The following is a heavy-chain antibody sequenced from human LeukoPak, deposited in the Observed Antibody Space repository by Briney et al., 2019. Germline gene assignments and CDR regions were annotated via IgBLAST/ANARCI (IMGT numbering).Heavy chain of an antibody. V-gene: IGHV4-59*01. CDR3: ARSGPVAGSFYYFDY. Sequence: SETLSLTCTVSGGSISNYYWSWIRQPPGKGLEWIGYIYYSGSTDYNPSLKSRITISVDTSKNQFSLKLSSVTAADTAVYYCARSGPVAGSFYYFDYWGRGTLVTVSS. CDR1: GGSISNYY. J-gene: IGHJ4*02. CDR2: IYYSGST. D-gene: IGHD6-19*01.